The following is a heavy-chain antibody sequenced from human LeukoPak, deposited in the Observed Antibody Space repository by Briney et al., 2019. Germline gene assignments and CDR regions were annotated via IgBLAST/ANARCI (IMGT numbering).Heavy chain of an antibody. Sequence: PSETLSLTCTVSGYSITSDYYWGWIRQPPGKGLEWIGTIYHTGHTYYNPSLKSRVTVSVDTSKNQFSLKLSSVTAADTALYYCARVVRSGSYGKYYFDYWGQGTLVTVSS. J-gene: IGHJ4*02. D-gene: IGHD3-10*01. CDR2: IYHTGHT. CDR1: GYSITSDYY. V-gene: IGHV4-38-2*02. CDR3: ARVVRSGSYGKYYFDY.